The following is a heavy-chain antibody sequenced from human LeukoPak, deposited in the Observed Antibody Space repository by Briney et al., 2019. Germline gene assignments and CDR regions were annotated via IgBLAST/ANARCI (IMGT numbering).Heavy chain of an antibody. CDR1: GYTFTSYG. J-gene: IGHJ5*02. Sequence: GASVKVSCKASGYTFTSYGISWVRQAPGQGLEWMGWISAYNGNTNYAQKLQGRVTMTTDTSTSTAYMELRSLRPDDTAVYYCARDWYYDFWSGYYGDHDHNKFDPWGQGTLVTVSS. V-gene: IGHV1-18*01. CDR2: ISAYNGNT. D-gene: IGHD3-3*01. CDR3: ARDWYYDFWSGYYGDHDHNKFDP.